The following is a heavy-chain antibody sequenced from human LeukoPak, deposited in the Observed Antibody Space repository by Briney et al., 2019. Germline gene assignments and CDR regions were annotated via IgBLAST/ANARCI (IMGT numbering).Heavy chain of an antibody. CDR1: GFTFTKNY. J-gene: IGHJ6*01. Sequence: GGSLRLSCAASGFTFTKNYMSWVRQAPGKGLEWVSVIWSVGNTYYVDSVKGRFVTSRDNSKSTLYLQMNNLRVEDTAVYYCAVVSNYYYYHGMDVWGQGTTVTVSS. V-gene: IGHV3-53*01. CDR3: AVVSNYYYYHGMDV. CDR2: IWSVGNT. D-gene: IGHD2/OR15-2a*01.